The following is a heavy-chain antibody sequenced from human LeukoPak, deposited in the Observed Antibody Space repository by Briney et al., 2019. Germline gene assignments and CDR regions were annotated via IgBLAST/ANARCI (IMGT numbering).Heavy chain of an antibody. D-gene: IGHD3-22*01. Sequence: SETLSLTCTVSGGSISSYYWSWVRQPPGKGLEWIGYIYYSGSTNYNPSLKSRVTISVDTSKNQFSLKLSSVTAADTAVYYCARDYDSSGYDAFDIWGQGTMVTVSS. V-gene: IGHV4-59*01. CDR3: ARDYDSSGYDAFDI. J-gene: IGHJ3*02. CDR2: IYYSGST. CDR1: GGSISSYY.